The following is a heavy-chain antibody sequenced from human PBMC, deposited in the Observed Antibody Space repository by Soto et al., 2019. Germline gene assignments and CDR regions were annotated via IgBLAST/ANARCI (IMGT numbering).Heavy chain of an antibody. CDR1: GFTFSSYG. D-gene: IGHD6-6*01. CDR2: IWYDGSNK. CDR3: ARVGSSSSTSFDY. J-gene: IGHJ4*02. V-gene: IGHV3-33*01. Sequence: PGGSLRLSCAASGFTFSSYGMHWVRQAPGKGLEWVAVIWYDGSNKYYADSVKGRFTISRDNSKNTLYLQMNSLRAEDTAVYYCARVGSSSSTSFDYWGQGTLVTVSS.